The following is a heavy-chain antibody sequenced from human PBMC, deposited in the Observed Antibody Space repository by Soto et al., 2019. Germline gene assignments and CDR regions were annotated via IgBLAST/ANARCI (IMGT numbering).Heavy chain of an antibody. D-gene: IGHD3-10*01. CDR3: VGGQYYFDY. V-gene: IGHV3-30*03. CDR2: ISYDGTNK. Sequence: QVQLVESGGGVVQPGRSLRLSCAASGFPFTTYGMHWVREGPGKGLEWVAVISYDGTNKYYADSVKGRFTISRDNSENTLYLQRNSLRPEDTALYYCVGGQYYFDYRGQGTLVTVSS. CDR1: GFPFTTYG. J-gene: IGHJ4*02.